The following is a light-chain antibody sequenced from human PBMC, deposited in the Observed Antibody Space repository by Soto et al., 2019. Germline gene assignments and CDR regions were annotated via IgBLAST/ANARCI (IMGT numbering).Light chain of an antibody. CDR3: QQSYSTPPT. Sequence: DIQMTQSPSSLSASVRDRVTITCRASQSISSYLNWYPQKPGKAPKLLIYAASSLQSGAPSRFSGSGSGTDFTRIISSPQPEDFATYYCQQSYSTPPTFGQGTKLEIK. CDR1: QSISSY. CDR2: AAS. V-gene: IGKV1-39*01. J-gene: IGKJ2*01.